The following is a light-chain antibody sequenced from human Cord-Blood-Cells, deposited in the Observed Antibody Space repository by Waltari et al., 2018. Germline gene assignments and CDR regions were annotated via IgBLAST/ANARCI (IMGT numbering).Light chain of an antibody. J-gene: IGKJ5*01. CDR1: QSVSSY. Sequence: EIVLTQSPATLSFSPGVRATLSCSTSQSVSSYLACYQQKPGQAPSLLIYDASNTATGTPARFSGSESGTDFTLNSSSLAREDFAVYYCQQRSNWPITFGEGTRLEIK. V-gene: IGKV3-11*01. CDR2: DAS. CDR3: QQRSNWPIT.